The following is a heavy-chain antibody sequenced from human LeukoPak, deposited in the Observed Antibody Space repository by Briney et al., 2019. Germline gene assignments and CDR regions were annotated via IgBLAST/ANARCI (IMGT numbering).Heavy chain of an antibody. CDR3: AKESVPPI. Sequence: GGSLRLSCAASGFTFSSFTMSWVRQAPGKGLEWVSAISGSGSGTYYADSVKGRFTISRDNSKDTVHLQMNSLRAEDTAIYYCAKESVPPIWGQGTMVTVSS. V-gene: IGHV3-23*01. CDR2: ISGSGSGT. J-gene: IGHJ3*02. CDR1: GFTFSSFT. D-gene: IGHD2-2*01.